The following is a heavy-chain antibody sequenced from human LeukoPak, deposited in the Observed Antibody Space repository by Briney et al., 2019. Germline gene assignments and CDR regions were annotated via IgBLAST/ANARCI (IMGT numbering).Heavy chain of an antibody. CDR2: ISSNGGST. J-gene: IGHJ6*03. V-gene: IGHV3-64*01. CDR3: ARRGSYYYYMDV. D-gene: IGHD3-16*01. CDR1: GFTFSSYV. Sequence: GSLRLSCAASGFTFSSYVMHWVRQAPGKGPEYVSAISSNGGSTYYANSVKGRFTISRDNSKNTLYLQMGSLRAEDTAVYYCARRGSYYYYMDVRGKGTTVTVSS.